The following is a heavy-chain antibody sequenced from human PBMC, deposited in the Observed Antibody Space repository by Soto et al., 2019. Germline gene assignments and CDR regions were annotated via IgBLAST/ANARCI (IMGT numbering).Heavy chain of an antibody. CDR3: ARDIRLGNWNYPWFDP. CDR1: GGSISSGGYY. D-gene: IGHD1-7*01. Sequence: SETLSLTCTVSGGSISSGGYYWSWIRQHPGKGLEWIGYIYYSGSTYYNPSLKSRVTISVDTSKNQFSLKLSSVTAVDTAVYYCARDIRLGNWNYPWFDPWGQGTLVTVSS. CDR2: IYYSGST. J-gene: IGHJ5*02. V-gene: IGHV4-31*03.